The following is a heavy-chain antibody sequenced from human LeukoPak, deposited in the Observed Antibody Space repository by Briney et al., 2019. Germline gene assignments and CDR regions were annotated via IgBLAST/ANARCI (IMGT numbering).Heavy chain of an antibody. Sequence: SETLSLTCTVSGGSISSSSYYWGWIRQPPGTGLEWIGSIYYSGSTYYNPSLKSRVTISVDTSKNQFSLKLSSVTAADTAVYYCAGVMTTTLYYYYMDVWGKGTTVTVSS. J-gene: IGHJ6*03. CDR3: AGVMTTTLYYYYMDV. CDR2: IYYSGST. V-gene: IGHV4-39*01. D-gene: IGHD2-21*02. CDR1: GGSISSSSYY.